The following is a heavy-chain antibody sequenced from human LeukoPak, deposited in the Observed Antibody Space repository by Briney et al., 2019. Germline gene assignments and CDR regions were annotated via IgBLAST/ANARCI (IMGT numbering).Heavy chain of an antibody. CDR3: ARLTLDYGDLH. D-gene: IGHD4-17*01. J-gene: IGHJ4*02. CDR1: GGSFSGYY. CDR2: INHSGST. Sequence: PSETLSLTCAVYGGSFSGYYWSWIRQPPGKGLEWIGEINHSGSTNYNPSLKSRVTISVDRSKNQFSLKLSSVTAADTAMYYCARLTLDYGDLHWGQGTLVTVSS. V-gene: IGHV4-34*01.